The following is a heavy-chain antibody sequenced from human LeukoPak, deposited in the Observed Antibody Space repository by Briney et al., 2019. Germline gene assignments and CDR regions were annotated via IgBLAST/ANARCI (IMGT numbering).Heavy chain of an antibody. V-gene: IGHV5-51*01. CDR3: AAGPMRLRLGELSPYFDY. D-gene: IGHD3-16*02. CDR2: IYPGDSDT. CDR1: GYSFTSYW. J-gene: IGHJ4*02. Sequence: GESLKISCKGSGYSFTSYWIGWVRQMPGKGLEWTGIIYPGDSDTRYSPSFQGQVTISADKSISTAYLQWSSLKASDTAMYYCAAGPMRLRLGELSPYFDYWGQGTLVTVSS.